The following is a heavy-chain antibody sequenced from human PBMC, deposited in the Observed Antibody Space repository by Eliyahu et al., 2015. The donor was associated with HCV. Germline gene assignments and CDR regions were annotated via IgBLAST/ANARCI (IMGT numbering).Heavy chain of an antibody. D-gene: IGHD6-19*01. CDR2: IYYSGST. Sequence: QVQLQESGPGLVKPSETLSLTCPXSGGSISSYYWSWXRXPPGKGLEWIGYIYYSGSTNYNPSLKSRVTISVDTSKNQFSLKLSSVTAADTAVYYCARGGSSGWSELDYWGQGTLVTVSS. CDR1: GGSISSYY. CDR3: ARGGSSGWSELDY. V-gene: IGHV4-59*01. J-gene: IGHJ4*02.